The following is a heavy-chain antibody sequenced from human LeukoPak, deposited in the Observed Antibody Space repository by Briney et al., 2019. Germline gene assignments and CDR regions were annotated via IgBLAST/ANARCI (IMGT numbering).Heavy chain of an antibody. CDR1: GYTLTELS. Sequence: ASVKVSCKVSGYTLTELSMHWVRQAPGKGLEWTGGFDPEDGETIYAQKFQGRLTMTEGTSTDTAYMELSSLRSEDTAVYYCATDTYSGSYRWFAPWGQGTLVTVSS. D-gene: IGHD1-26*01. CDR2: FDPEDGET. J-gene: IGHJ5*02. V-gene: IGHV1-24*01. CDR3: ATDTYSGSYRWFAP.